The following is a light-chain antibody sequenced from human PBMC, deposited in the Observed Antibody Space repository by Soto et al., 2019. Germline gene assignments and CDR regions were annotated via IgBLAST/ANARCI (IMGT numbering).Light chain of an antibody. CDR2: AAS. V-gene: IGKV1-9*01. CDR1: QGISSY. Sequence: IQLTQSPSSLSASVGDRVTITCRASQGISSYLAWYQQKPGKAPKLLIYAASTLQSRVPSRFSGSGSGTDFTLTISSLQPEDFATYYCQQLNSYPWTFGQGTKVDIK. J-gene: IGKJ1*01. CDR3: QQLNSYPWT.